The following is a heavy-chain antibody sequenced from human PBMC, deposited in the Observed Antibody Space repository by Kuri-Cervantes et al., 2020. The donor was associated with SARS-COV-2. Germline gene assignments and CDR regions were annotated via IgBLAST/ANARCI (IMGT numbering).Heavy chain of an antibody. J-gene: IGHJ3*02. D-gene: IGHD3-3*01. CDR2: ISSSGSTI. CDR3: ARWEARDFWSGNILDAFDI. V-gene: IGHV3-11*04. CDR1: GFTFSDYY. Sequence: GESLKISCAASGFTFSDYYMSWIRQAPGKGLEWVSYISSSGSTIYYADSVKGRFTISRDNAKNSLYLQMNSLRAEDTAVYYCARWEARDFWSGNILDAFDIWGQGTMVTVSS.